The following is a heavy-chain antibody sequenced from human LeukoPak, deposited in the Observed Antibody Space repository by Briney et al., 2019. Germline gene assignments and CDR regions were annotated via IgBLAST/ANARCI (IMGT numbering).Heavy chain of an antibody. CDR2: INPSGGST. CDR3: ARDGWFGELGLWFDP. D-gene: IGHD3-10*01. J-gene: IGHJ5*02. Sequence: ASVKVSCKASGYTFTSYYMHWVRQAPGQGLEWMGIINPSGGSTSYAQKFQGRVTMTRDTSTSTVYMELSSLRSEDTAVYYCARDGWFGELGLWFDPWGQGTLVTVSS. CDR1: GYTFTSYY. V-gene: IGHV1-46*03.